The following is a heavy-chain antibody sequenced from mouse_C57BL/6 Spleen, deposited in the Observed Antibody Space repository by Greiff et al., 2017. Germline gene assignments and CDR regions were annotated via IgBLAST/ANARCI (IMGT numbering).Heavy chain of an antibody. CDR3: ARRDYGRHFDV. J-gene: IGHJ1*03. Sequence: VKLMESGAELVKPGASVKISCKASGYAFSSYWMNWVKQRPGKGLEWIGQIYPGDGDTNYNGKFKGKATLTADKSSSTAYMQLSSLTSEDSAVYFCARRDYGRHFDVWGTGTTVTVSS. CDR2: IYPGDGDT. D-gene: IGHD1-1*01. V-gene: IGHV1-80*01. CDR1: GYAFSSYW.